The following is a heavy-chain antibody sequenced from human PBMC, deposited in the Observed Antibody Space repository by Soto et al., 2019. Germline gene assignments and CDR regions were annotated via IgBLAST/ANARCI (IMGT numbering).Heavy chain of an antibody. CDR3: ARVVGGYCSSTSCPNWFDP. D-gene: IGHD2-2*01. V-gene: IGHV1-18*01. CDR2: ISAYNGNT. Sequence: ASVKVTCKASGYTFTNYGISWVRQAPRQGLEWMGWISAYNGNTHYAQKLQGRVTMTTHTSTSTAYMELRGLRSDDTAVYYCARVVGGYCSSTSCPNWFDPWGQGTLVTVSS. J-gene: IGHJ5*02. CDR1: GYTFTNYG.